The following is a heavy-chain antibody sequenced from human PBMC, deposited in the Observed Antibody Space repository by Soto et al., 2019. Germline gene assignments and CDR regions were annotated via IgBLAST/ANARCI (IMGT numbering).Heavy chain of an antibody. J-gene: IGHJ6*03. V-gene: IGHV3-23*01. D-gene: IGHD3-16*01. CDR3: VKFRGRAYHYYYMDV. CDR2: YGGSGGST. CDR1: GFTFSTYG. Sequence: DVQLLESGGGLVQRGGSLRLSCAASGFTFSTYGMTWVRQAPGKGVEWVSYGGSGGSTYYADSVKGRFTISRDNSKNTLYLQMNSLRAEDTAVYYCVKFRGRAYHYYYMDVWGNGTKVTVSS.